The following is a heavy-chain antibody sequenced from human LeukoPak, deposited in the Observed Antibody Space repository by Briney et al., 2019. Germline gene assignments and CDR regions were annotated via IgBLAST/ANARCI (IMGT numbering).Heavy chain of an antibody. CDR2: IRYDGSNK. V-gene: IGHV3-30*02. CDR1: GFTFSSYG. J-gene: IGHJ6*02. D-gene: IGHD3-10*01. CDR3: ARGFLVRGVIIIPLGTGGMDV. Sequence: GGSLRLSCAASGFTFSSYGMHWVRQAPGKGLEWVAFIRYDGSNKYYADSVKGRFTISRDNSKNTLYLQMNSLRAEDTAVYYCARGFLVRGVIIIPLGTGGMDVWGQGTTVTVSS.